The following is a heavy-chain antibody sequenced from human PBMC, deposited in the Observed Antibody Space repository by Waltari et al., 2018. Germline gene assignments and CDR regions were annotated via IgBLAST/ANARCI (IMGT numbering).Heavy chain of an antibody. V-gene: IGHV3-48*03. CDR1: GFTLHSSE. CDR3: VSVYCGADCSPDY. J-gene: IGHJ4*02. CDR2: ISRSGSAI. D-gene: IGHD2-21*02. Sequence: EVQLVESGGGLVQPGGSLRLSCVAFGFTLHSSEMNWVRPTPGKGLEWVSYISRSGSAIYYPDSVKGRFTISRDNAKNSLYLQMHSLRAEDTAIYYCVSVYCGADCSPDYWGQGTLVTVSS.